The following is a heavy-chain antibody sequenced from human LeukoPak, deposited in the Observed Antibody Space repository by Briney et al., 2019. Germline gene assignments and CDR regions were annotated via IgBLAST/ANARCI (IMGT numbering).Heavy chain of an antibody. J-gene: IGHJ3*02. CDR2: ISAYNGNK. CDR1: GGTFSSYS. V-gene: IGHV1-18*01. CDR3: ARDDREFYDFWSGYYPYDAFDI. Sequence: GASVDVSCKASGGTFSSYSISWVRQAPGQGPEWMGWISAYNGNKNYAQKLQGRVTMTTDTSTSTAYMELRSLRSDDTAVYYCARDDREFYDFWSGYYPYDAFDIWGQGTMVTVSS. D-gene: IGHD3-3*01.